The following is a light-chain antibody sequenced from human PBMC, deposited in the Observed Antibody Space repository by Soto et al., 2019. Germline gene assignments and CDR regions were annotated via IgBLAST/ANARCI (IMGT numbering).Light chain of an antibody. Sequence: EVVLTQSPATLSLSPGERATLFCGASQSVSSYLAWYQQKPGQAPRLLIYDASNRATGVPARFSGSGSGTNFTLTISSLEPEDFGVYYCRQATFGQGTRLEI. V-gene: IGKV3-11*01. J-gene: IGKJ2*01. CDR3: RQAT. CDR1: QSVSSY. CDR2: DAS.